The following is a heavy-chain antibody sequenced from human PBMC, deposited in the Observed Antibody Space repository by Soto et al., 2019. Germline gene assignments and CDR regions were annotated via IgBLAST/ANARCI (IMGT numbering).Heavy chain of an antibody. J-gene: IGHJ4*02. CDR3: VKDWAVADRYYDFWSGYHQQNYFDY. V-gene: IGHV3-64D*08. CDR2: ISSNGGST. D-gene: IGHD3-3*01. CDR1: GFTFSSYA. Sequence: PGGSLRLSCSASGFTFSSYAMHWVRQAPGKGLEYVSAISSNGGSTYYADSVKGRFTISRDNSKNTLYLQMSSLRAEDTAVYYCVKDWAVADRYYDFWSGYHQQNYFDYWGQGTLVTLSS.